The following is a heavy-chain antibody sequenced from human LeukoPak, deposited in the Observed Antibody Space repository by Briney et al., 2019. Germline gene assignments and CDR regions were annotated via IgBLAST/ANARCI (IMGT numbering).Heavy chain of an antibody. V-gene: IGHV4-39*01. CDR1: GGSISSSSHY. Sequence: PSATLSLTCSVSGGSISSSSHYWGWIRQPPGKGLEWIGSIYYRGNTYYNPSLTSRVTISVDTSKKQFSLKLTSATAADTAVYYCARLGYCDGGSCYFPFDQWGQGTLVIVSS. CDR2: IYYRGNT. D-gene: IGHD2-15*01. CDR3: ARLGYCDGGSCYFPFDQ. J-gene: IGHJ4*02.